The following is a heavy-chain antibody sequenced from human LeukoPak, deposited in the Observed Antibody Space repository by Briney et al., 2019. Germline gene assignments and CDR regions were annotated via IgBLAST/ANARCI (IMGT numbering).Heavy chain of an antibody. CDR3: AKDPASGGFDI. J-gene: IGHJ3*02. CDR2: VQYHGIDK. V-gene: IGHV3-30*02. CDR1: GFTFSSYG. D-gene: IGHD1-1*01. Sequence: GGSLRLSCVASGFTFSSYGMHWVRQAPGKGLDWVAFVQYHGIDKYYADSVQGRFTISRDNSKNTLYLQMKSLRAEDTALYFCAKDPASGGFDIWGQGTMVTVSS.